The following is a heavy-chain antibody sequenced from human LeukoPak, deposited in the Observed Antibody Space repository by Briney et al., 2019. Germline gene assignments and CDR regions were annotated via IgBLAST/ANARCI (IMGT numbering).Heavy chain of an antibody. Sequence: GGSLRLSCAASGFTVSSNYMSRVRQAPGKGLEWVSVIYSGGATYYTDSVKGRFTISRDNSKNTLYLQMNSLRAEDTAVYYCARGGYDSGSYYKGPLYYFDYWGQGTLVTVSS. CDR3: ARGGYDSGSYYKGPLYYFDY. V-gene: IGHV3-53*01. J-gene: IGHJ4*02. D-gene: IGHD3-10*01. CDR1: GFTVSSNY. CDR2: IYSGGAT.